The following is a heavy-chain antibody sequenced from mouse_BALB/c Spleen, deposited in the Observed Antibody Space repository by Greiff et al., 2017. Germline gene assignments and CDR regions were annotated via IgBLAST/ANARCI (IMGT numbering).Heavy chain of an antibody. V-gene: IGHV3-2*02. CDR3: ARSGEYGKGYFDY. CDR2: ISYSGST. D-gene: IGHD2-1*01. CDR1: GYSITSDYA. Sequence: VQLKESGPGLVKPSQSLSLTCTVTGYSITSDYAWNWIRQFPGNKLEWMGYISYSGSTSYNPSLKSRISITRDTSKNQFFLQLNSVTTEDTATYYCARSGEYGKGYFDYWGQGTTLTVSS. J-gene: IGHJ2*01.